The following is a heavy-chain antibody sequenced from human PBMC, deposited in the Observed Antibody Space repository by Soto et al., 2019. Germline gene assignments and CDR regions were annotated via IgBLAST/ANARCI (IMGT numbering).Heavy chain of an antibody. CDR3: AATFDSGSYDFGGHPW. J-gene: IGHJ4*02. V-gene: IGHV3-23*01. CDR1: GFPFSSYA. CDR2: ISGSGGST. D-gene: IGHD2-21*01. Sequence: GGSLRLPCAASGFPFSSYAMSWVRQAPGQGLEWVSAISGSGGSTYYADSVKGRFTITRDKSTSTAYMELSGLRSEDTAVYYCAATFDSGSYDFGGHPWWGQGTLVTVSS.